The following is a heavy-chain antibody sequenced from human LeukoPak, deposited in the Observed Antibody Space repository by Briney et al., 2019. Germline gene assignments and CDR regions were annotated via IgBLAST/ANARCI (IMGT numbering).Heavy chain of an antibody. CDR2: MNPSSGNT. CDR1: GYTFTSYD. D-gene: IGHD3-3*01. J-gene: IGHJ5*02. Sequence: ASVKASCKASGYTFTSYDINWVRQATGQGLEWMGWMNPSSGNTGYAQKFQGRVTMTRNTSISTAYMELSSLRSEDTAVYYCARASFYDFWSGYYRTEFDPWGQGTLVTVSS. CDR3: ARASFYDFWSGYYRTEFDP. V-gene: IGHV1-8*01.